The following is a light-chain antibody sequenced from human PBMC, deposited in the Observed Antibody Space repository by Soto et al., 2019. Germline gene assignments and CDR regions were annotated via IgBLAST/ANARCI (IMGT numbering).Light chain of an antibody. Sequence: DVQMTQSPSSLSASVGDRVTITCQASQDINTYLNWYQQKPGKAPKLLIYDASNLETGVPTRFTGSGSGTHFTFTISSLQSEDIATYFCQQYDFLVTFGQGTRLEIQ. V-gene: IGKV1-33*01. CDR3: QQYDFLVT. CDR2: DAS. J-gene: IGKJ5*01. CDR1: QDINTY.